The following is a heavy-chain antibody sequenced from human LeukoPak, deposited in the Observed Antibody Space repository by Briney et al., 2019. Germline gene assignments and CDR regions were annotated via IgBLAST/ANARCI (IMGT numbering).Heavy chain of an antibody. V-gene: IGHV3-64D*09. D-gene: IGHD6-13*01. CDR1: GFTFSSYA. CDR3: VRVVCGDSSWTGCFDY. Sequence: GGSLRLSCSASGFTFSSYAMHWVRQAPGKGLEYVSAISSNGGSTYYADSVKGRFTISRDNSKNTLYLQMSSLRAEDTAVYYCVRVVCGDSSWTGCFDYWGQGTLVTVSS. J-gene: IGHJ4*02. CDR2: ISSNGGST.